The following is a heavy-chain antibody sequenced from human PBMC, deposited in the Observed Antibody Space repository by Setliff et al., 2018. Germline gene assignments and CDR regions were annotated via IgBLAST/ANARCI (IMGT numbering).Heavy chain of an antibody. J-gene: IGHJ4*02. CDR3: ARYITGTTPADY. Sequence: ASVKVSCKTSGFSFSTFGFSWVRQAPGQGLEWMGWISAYNGNTNHAQKLQGRVTMTSDTSTTTVYMELTSLRSDDTAVYYCARYITGTTPADYWGQGTLVTVSS. CDR1: GFSFSTFG. D-gene: IGHD1-7*01. CDR2: ISAYNGNT. V-gene: IGHV1-18*01.